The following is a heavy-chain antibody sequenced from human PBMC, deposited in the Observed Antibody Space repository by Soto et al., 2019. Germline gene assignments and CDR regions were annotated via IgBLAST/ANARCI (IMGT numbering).Heavy chain of an antibody. J-gene: IGHJ6*01. Sequence: ASVKVSCKASGYTFTGYYIHWVRQAPGQGLEGMEWINPNSGGTNYAQKFQGWVTMTRDTSISTAYMELSRLRSDDTAVYYCARDTRFPTGSGRQMSGTYYGMDVWGQGTTLTV. CDR2: INPNSGGT. D-gene: IGHD3-3*01. CDR1: GYTFTGYY. V-gene: IGHV1-2*04. CDR3: ARDTRFPTGSGRQMSGTYYGMDV.